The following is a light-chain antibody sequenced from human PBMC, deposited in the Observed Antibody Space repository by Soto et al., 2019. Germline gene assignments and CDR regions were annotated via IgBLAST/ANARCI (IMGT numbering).Light chain of an antibody. V-gene: IGKV3-15*01. Sequence: EIVITRSPATLSVSPGERATLAGKASQSVDSNLAWYQHKPGQTPRLLIYDTSTRATGVPARFSGSRSGTEFTLTIKSLQSEDFAVYYCQRYNNWPLTFGGGTKVDIK. CDR1: QSVDSN. J-gene: IGKJ4*01. CDR3: QRYNNWPLT. CDR2: DTS.